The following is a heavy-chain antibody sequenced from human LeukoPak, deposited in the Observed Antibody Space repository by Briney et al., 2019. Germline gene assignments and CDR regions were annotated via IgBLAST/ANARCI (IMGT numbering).Heavy chain of an antibody. J-gene: IGHJ4*02. CDR2: TNWNGGST. D-gene: IGHD1-26*01. Sequence: GGSLRLSCAASGFIVDNYGMTWVRQAPGKGLEWVSGTNWNGGSTGYADSVKGRFIISRDNAKNCLYLQMNSLRAEDTALYHCARVHTAGGYSGTDYWGQGTLVTVSS. CDR3: ARVHTAGGYSGTDY. CDR1: GFIVDNYG. V-gene: IGHV3-20*01.